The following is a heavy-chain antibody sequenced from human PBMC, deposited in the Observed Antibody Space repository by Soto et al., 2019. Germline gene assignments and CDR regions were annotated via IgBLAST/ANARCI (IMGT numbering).Heavy chain of an antibody. CDR1: GFSFSTYW. V-gene: IGHV3-7*05. J-gene: IGHJ6*02. D-gene: IGHD3-10*01. CDR2: IKQDGSEI. Sequence: EVQLVESGGGLVQPGGSLRLSCTASGFSFSTYWMSWVRQAPGTGLEWVAYIKQDGSEIYYVDSVEGRFTIFRDNAKESLYLQMNSLRVEDTAVYYCARGHYGLEVWGQGTTVTVS. CDR3: ARGHYGLEV.